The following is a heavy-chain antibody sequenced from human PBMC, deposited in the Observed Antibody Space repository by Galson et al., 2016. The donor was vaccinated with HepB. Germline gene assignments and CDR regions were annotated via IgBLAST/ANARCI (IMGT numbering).Heavy chain of an antibody. D-gene: IGHD3-10*01. Sequence: SLRLSCAASGFTFDNYAMHWVRQAPGKGLEWVSGISWNSNYIGDADSVKGRFTISRDNAKNSLSLQMNSLRVEDTALYYCTKDIGTYYFGSGSHGIDYWGQGTLVTVSS. CDR2: ISWNSNYI. V-gene: IGHV3-9*01. CDR1: GFTFDNYA. CDR3: TKDIGTYYFGSGSHGIDY. J-gene: IGHJ4*02.